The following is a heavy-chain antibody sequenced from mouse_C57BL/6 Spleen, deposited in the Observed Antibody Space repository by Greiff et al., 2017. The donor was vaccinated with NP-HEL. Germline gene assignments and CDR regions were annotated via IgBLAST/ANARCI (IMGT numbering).Heavy chain of an antibody. Sequence: VQLQQPGAELVRPGSSVKLSCKASGYTFTSYWMHWVKQRPIQGLEWIGKIYPADSETHYNQKFKDKATLTADKSSSTVYMQLSILTSEDSAVYCCTRFNGHWYFDDWGTGTTVTVSS. CDR2: IYPADSET. CDR3: TRFNGHWYFDD. CDR1: GYTFTSYW. V-gene: IGHV1-52*01. J-gene: IGHJ1*03.